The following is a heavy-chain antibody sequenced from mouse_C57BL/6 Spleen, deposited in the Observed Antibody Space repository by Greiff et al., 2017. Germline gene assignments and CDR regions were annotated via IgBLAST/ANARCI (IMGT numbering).Heavy chain of an antibody. CDR3: ASGRSYFDY. Sequence: QVQLKQSGAELARPGASVKLSCKASGYTFTSYGISWVKQRTGQGLEWIGEIYPRSGNTYYNEKFKGKATLTADKSSSTAYMELRSLTSEDSAVYFCASGRSYFDYWGQGTTLTVSS. V-gene: IGHV1-81*01. J-gene: IGHJ2*01. CDR2: IYPRSGNT. CDR1: GYTFTSYG.